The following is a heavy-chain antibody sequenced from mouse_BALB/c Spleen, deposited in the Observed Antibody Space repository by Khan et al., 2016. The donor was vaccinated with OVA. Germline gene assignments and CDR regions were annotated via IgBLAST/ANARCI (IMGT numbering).Heavy chain of an antibody. CDR1: GYTFTTYW. J-gene: IGHJ2*01. CDR2: INPTSGYT. V-gene: IGHV1-7*01. Sequence: VQLQESGAELAKPGASVKMSCKASGYTFTTYWLHGVKQRPGQGLEWIGYINPTSGYTDYNQKFKDKATLTADKSSSTAYMHLSSLTSDDSAVYYCARDRIDYWGQGTTLTVSS. CDR3: ARDRIDY.